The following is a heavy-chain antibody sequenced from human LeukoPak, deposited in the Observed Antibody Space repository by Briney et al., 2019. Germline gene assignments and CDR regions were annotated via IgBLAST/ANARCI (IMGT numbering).Heavy chain of an antibody. D-gene: IGHD1-26*01. CDR1: GGSIGSSSYY. J-gene: IGHJ4*02. Sequence: SETLSLTCTVSGGSIGSSSYYWGWIRQPPGKGLEWIGSIYYSGSTYYNPSLKSRVTISVDTSKNQFSLKLSSVTAADTAVYYCARARSGKWGFDYWGQGTLVTVSS. CDR2: IYYSGST. V-gene: IGHV4-39*07. CDR3: ARARSGKWGFDY.